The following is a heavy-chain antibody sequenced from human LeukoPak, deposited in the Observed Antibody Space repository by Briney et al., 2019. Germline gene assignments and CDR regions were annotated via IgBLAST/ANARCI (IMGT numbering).Heavy chain of an antibody. V-gene: IGHV4-34*01. CDR1: GGSFSGYY. Sequence: SETLSLTCAVYGGSFSGYYWSWIRQPPGKGLEWIGEINHSGSTNYNPSLKSRVTISVDTSKNQFSLKLSSVTAADTAVYYCARRGTVTTSPANWFDPWGQGTLVTVSS. CDR2: INHSGST. CDR3: ARRGTVTTSPANWFDP. D-gene: IGHD4-17*01. J-gene: IGHJ5*02.